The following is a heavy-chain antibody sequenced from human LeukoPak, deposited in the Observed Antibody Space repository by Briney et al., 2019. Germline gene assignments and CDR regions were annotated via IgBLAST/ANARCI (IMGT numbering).Heavy chain of an antibody. V-gene: IGHV4-4*07. J-gene: IGHJ5*02. CDR2: IYTSGST. CDR1: GGSISSYY. Sequence: SESLSLTCTVSGGSISSYYWSWIRQPPGKGLEWIGRIYTSGSTNYNPSLKSRVTISVDKSKNQFSLKLSSVTAADTAVYYCARGYYDSSGYYRYGNWFDPWGQGTLLTVSS. D-gene: IGHD3-22*01. CDR3: ARGYYDSSGYYRYGNWFDP.